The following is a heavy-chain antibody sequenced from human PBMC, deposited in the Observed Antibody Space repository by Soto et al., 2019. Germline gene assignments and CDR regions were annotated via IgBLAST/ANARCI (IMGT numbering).Heavy chain of an antibody. CDR3: AKDGLITAAGASYFQH. Sequence: GGSLRLSCAAPGFTFSSYAMNWVRQAPGKGLDWVSTISGGGGSTYYADSVKGRFTISRDNSKNTLYLQMNSLRAEDTAIYYCAKDGLITAAGASYFQHWGQGTLVTVSS. CDR1: GFTFSSYA. V-gene: IGHV3-23*01. J-gene: IGHJ1*01. CDR2: ISGGGGST. D-gene: IGHD6-13*01.